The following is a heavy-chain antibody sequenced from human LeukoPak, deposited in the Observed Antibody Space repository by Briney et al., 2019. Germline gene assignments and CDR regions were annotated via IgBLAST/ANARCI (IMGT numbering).Heavy chain of an antibody. Sequence: GGSLRLSCAASGFTFSSYPMNWVRQAPGKGLEWVSVLYSDGNTKYADSVQGRFTISRDNSKNTLYLEMNSLSPDDTAVYYCARGVEPLAANTLAYWGQGTLVTVSS. D-gene: IGHD1-14*01. CDR3: ARGVEPLAANTLAY. CDR2: LYSDGNT. V-gene: IGHV3-53*01. J-gene: IGHJ4*02. CDR1: GFTFSSYP.